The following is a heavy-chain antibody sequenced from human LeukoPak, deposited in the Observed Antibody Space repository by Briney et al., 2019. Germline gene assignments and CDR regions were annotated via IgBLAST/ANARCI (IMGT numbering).Heavy chain of an antibody. V-gene: IGHV3-20*04. CDR1: GFTFNDYG. D-gene: IGHD4-11*01. CDR2: INWNGGST. CDR3: ARNGIHSDYVTD. Sequence: GGSLRLSCAASGFTFNDYGMSWVRQAPGKGLEWVSGINWNGGSTGYADSVKGRFTISRDNAKNSLYLQMNSLRPEDTALYYCARNGIHSDYVTDWGQGTLVTVSS. J-gene: IGHJ4*02.